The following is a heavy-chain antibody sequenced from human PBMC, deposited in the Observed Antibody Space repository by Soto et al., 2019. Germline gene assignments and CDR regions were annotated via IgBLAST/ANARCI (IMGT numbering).Heavy chain of an antibody. D-gene: IGHD2-15*01. Sequence: QVQLVQSGAEVKKPGSSAKVSCKTSEGSFSNYAISWVRQAPGQGLEWMGGIVPVFGSVKYAQKFQGRVTLTADTLTATAYMELGSLRSDDTAVYYCARPANIAGRAGDHYYYYGMDVWGQGTTVTVAS. CDR1: EGSFSNYA. CDR3: ARPANIAGRAGDHYYYYGMDV. J-gene: IGHJ6*02. CDR2: IVPVFGSV. V-gene: IGHV1-69*06.